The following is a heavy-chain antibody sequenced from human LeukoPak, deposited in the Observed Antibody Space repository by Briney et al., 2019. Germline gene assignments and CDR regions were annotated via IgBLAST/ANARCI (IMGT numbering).Heavy chain of an antibody. J-gene: IGHJ5*02. Sequence: GASVTVSFKPSVYTFTIYGISWVRQAPGQGLGWMGWISAYNGNTKYAQKFQGRVTMTTDTSTNTAYMELSSLRSDDTAVYYCARDREAARPGWFDPWGQGTLVTVSS. CDR2: ISAYNGNT. CDR3: ARDREAARPGWFDP. D-gene: IGHD6-6*01. V-gene: IGHV1-18*01. CDR1: VYTFTIYG.